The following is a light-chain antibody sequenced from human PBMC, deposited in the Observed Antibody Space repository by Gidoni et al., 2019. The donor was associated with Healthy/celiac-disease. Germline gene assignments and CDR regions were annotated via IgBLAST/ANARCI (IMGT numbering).Light chain of an antibody. CDR3: QQYDNLYT. V-gene: IGKV1-33*01. CDR2: DAS. J-gene: IGKJ2*01. Sequence: DIQMTQSPSSLSASVGDRVTITCQARQDISNYLNWYQQKPGKAPKLLIYDASNFETGVPSRFSGSGSGTDFTFTISSLQPEDIATYYCQQYDNLYTFGQXTKLEIK. CDR1: QDISNY.